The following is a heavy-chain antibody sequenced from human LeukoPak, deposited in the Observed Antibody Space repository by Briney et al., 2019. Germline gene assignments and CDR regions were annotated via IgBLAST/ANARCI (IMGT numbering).Heavy chain of an antibody. J-gene: IGHJ6*02. CDR2: ISAYNGNT. CDR3: ARTRPPYYNISGSSPKYYHYPLDV. D-gene: IGHD3-22*01. Sequence: ASVKVSCKASGYTFTSYGISWVRQAPGQGLEWMGWISAYNGNTNYAQKLQGRVTMTTDISTSTAYMELRSLRSDDTAVYYCARTRPPYYNISGSSPKYYHYPLDVWGQGTTVTVSS. V-gene: IGHV1-18*01. CDR1: GYTFTSYG.